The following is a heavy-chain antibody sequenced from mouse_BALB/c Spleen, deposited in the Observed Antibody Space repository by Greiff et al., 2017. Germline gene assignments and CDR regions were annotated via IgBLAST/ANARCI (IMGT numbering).Heavy chain of an antibody. V-gene: IGHV2-9*02. CDR2: IWAGGST. Sequence: VQLQESGPGLVAPSQSLSITCTVSGFSLTSYGVHWVRQPPGKGLEWLGVIWAGGSTNYNSALMSRLSISKDNSKSQVFLKMNSLQTDDTAMYYCARREGNYVGYAMDYWGQGTSVTVSS. CDR3: ARREGNYVGYAMDY. J-gene: IGHJ4*01. CDR1: GFSLTSYG. D-gene: IGHD2-1*01.